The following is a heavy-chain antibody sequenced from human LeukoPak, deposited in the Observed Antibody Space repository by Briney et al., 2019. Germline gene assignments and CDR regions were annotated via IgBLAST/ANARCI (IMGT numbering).Heavy chain of an antibody. CDR2: INHSGST. V-gene: IGHV4-34*01. D-gene: IGHD3-10*01. Sequence: SETLSLTCAVYGGSFSGYYWSWIRQPPGKGLEWIGEINHSGSTNYNPSLKSRVTISVDTSKNQFSLKLSSVTAADTAVYYCARGSVRVEDSGSYDYWGQGTLVTVSS. J-gene: IGHJ4*02. CDR3: ARGSVRVEDSGSYDY. CDR1: GGSFSGYY.